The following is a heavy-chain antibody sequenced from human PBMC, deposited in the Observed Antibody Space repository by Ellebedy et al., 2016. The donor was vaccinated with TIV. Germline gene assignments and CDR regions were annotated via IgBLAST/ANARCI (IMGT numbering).Heavy chain of an antibody. CDR1: GGSVSSGSYY. J-gene: IGHJ4*02. V-gene: IGHV4-61*01. CDR3: ARGFSRAAAEY. Sequence: SETLSLTCTVSGGSVSSGSYYWNWIRQPPGKGLEWIGYIYYSGSPNYNPSLKSRVTISVDTSKNQFSLKLSSVTAADTAVYYCARGFSRAAAEYWGQGTLVTVSS. CDR2: IYYSGSP. D-gene: IGHD6-13*01.